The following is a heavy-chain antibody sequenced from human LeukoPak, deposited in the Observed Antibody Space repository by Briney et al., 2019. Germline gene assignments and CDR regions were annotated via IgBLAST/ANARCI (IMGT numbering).Heavy chain of an antibody. CDR3: ARAPCGGDCYTPEYFQH. CDR2: IYSGGST. Sequence: PGGSLRLSCAASGFTVSSNYMSWVRQAPGKGLEWVSVIYSGGSTDYADSVKGRFTISRDNSKNTLYLQMNSLRAEDTAVYYCARAPCGGDCYTPEYFQHWGQGTLVTVSS. D-gene: IGHD2-21*02. J-gene: IGHJ1*01. CDR1: GFTVSSNY. V-gene: IGHV3-53*01.